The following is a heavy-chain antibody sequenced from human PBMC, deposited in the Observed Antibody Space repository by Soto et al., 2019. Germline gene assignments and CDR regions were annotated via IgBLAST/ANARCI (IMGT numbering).Heavy chain of an antibody. V-gene: IGHV1-69*13. J-gene: IGHJ5*02. CDR2: IIPIVETP. CDR3: ARLSRPNYYDTSGFFKDNWFDP. D-gene: IGHD3-22*01. Sequence: ASVKVSCKASGGTFNSYDINWVRQAPGQGLEWMGGIIPIVETPKYAQKFQGRVTITADESTNTVYMELSSLRSEDTAMYYCARLSRPNYYDTSGFFKDNWFDPWGQGALVTVSS. CDR1: GGTFNSYD.